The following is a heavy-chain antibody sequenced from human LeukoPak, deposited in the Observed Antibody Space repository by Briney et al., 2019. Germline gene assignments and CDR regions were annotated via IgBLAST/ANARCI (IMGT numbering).Heavy chain of an antibody. CDR1: GFTFRFSW. V-gene: IGHV3-7*01. Sequence: GGSLRLSCEASGFTFRFSWMSWVRQAPGKGLEWVANIKHDGSEKYYVDSVKGRFTISRDNAKNSVSLQMNSLRTEDTAVYYCARDRGSTYYFDYWGQGKLVTVSS. J-gene: IGHJ4*02. CDR2: IKHDGSEK. D-gene: IGHD3-16*01. CDR3: ARDRGSTYYFDY.